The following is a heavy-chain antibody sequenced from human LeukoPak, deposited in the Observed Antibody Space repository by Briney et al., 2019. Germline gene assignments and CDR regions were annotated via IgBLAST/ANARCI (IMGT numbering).Heavy chain of an antibody. V-gene: IGHV3-30*02. Sequence: GGSLRLSCAASGFTFSSYGMHWVRQAPGKGLEWVAVIWYGGSNKYYADSVKGRFTISRDNSKNTLYLQMNSLRAEDTAVYYCAKGGHSYGFLDYWGQGTLVTVSS. CDR3: AKGGHSYGFLDY. CDR1: GFTFSSYG. D-gene: IGHD5-18*01. CDR2: IWYGGSNK. J-gene: IGHJ4*02.